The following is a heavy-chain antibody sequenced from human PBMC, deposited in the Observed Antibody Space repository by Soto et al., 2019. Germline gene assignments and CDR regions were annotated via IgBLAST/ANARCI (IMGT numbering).Heavy chain of an antibody. J-gene: IGHJ4*02. CDR2: ISYDGSNK. V-gene: IGHV3-30*18. CDR1: GFTFSSYG. D-gene: IGHD2-15*01. CDR3: AKLVVGDSRPSFDY. Sequence: GGSLRLSCAASGFTFSSYGMHWVRQAPGKGLEWVAVISYDGSNKYYADSVKGRFTISRDNSKNTLYLQMNSLRAEDTAVYYCAKLVVGDSRPSFDYWGQGTLVTVSS.